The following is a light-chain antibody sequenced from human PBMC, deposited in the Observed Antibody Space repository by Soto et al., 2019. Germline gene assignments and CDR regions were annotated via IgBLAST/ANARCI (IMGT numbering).Light chain of an antibody. CDR2: EAS. V-gene: IGKV3-11*01. CDR3: QQRNIWPPLFT. CDR1: QSVSTY. J-gene: IGKJ3*01. Sequence: EIVLTQSPATLSLSPGERATLSCRASQSVSTYLAWYQQKPGHAPRLLIYEASNRATGIPARFSGSGSGTDFTLTISSLESEDFAVYYCQQRNIWPPLFTFGPGTKVDVK.